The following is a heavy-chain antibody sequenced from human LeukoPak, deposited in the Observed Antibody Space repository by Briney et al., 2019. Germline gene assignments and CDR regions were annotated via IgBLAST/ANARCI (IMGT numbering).Heavy chain of an antibody. J-gene: IGHJ4*02. CDR3: ARGDAFSGDD. D-gene: IGHD2-2*01. CDR2: IHQDGNEK. V-gene: IGHV3-7*04. Sequence: GGSLRLSCAASGFTFSTYWMSWVRQAPGKGLEWVANIHQDGNEKYYVDSVKGRFTISGDNAKNSLFLQMNNLRVEDSAVYYSARGDAFSGDDCGQGTLVTVSS. CDR1: GFTFSTYW.